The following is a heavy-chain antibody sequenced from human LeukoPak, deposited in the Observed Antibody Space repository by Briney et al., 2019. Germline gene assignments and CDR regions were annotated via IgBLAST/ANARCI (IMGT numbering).Heavy chain of an antibody. CDR1: GGSFSTYC. V-gene: IGHV4-34*01. J-gene: IGHJ4*02. D-gene: IGHD7-27*01. CDR2: ISHGGGT. CDR3: AKGPTISETGYFDY. Sequence: PAGTLSLTCAVYGGSFSTYCWSWVRQSPGKGLEWIAEISHGGGTNYNPFIKCRVNISVATSKNQYSLKVRSLTAADTAIYYCAKGPTISETGYFDYWGQGTMVTVSS.